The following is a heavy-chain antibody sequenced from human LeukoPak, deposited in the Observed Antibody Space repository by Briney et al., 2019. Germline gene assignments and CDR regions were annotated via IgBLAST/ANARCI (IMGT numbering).Heavy chain of an antibody. CDR1: GYTFTSYG. CDR3: ARANMITFGGVIVLDAFDI. V-gene: IGHV1-18*01. J-gene: IGHJ3*02. Sequence: GASVKVSCKASGYTFTSYGISWVRQAPGQGLEWMGWISAYNGNTNYAHKLQGRVTMTTDTSTSTAYMELRSLRSDDTAVYYCARANMITFGGVIVLDAFDIWGQGTMVTVSS. CDR2: ISAYNGNT. D-gene: IGHD3-16*02.